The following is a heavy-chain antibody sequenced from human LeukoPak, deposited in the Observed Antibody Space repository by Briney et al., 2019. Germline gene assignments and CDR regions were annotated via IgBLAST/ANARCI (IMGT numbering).Heavy chain of an antibody. Sequence: GGSLRLSCAASGFTVSSNYMSWVRQAPGKGLEWVSVIYSGGSTYYADSVKGRFTISRDNSKNTLYLQMNSLRAEDTAVYYCTRWGRDLDAFDIWGQGTMVTVSS. V-gene: IGHV3-66*01. CDR3: TRWGRDLDAFDI. J-gene: IGHJ3*02. CDR2: IYSGGST. CDR1: GFTVSSNY. D-gene: IGHD3-16*01.